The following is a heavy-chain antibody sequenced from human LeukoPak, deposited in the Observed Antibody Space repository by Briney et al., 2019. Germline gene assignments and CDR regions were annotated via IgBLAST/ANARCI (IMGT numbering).Heavy chain of an antibody. D-gene: IGHD5-18*01. V-gene: IGHV1-8*01. CDR2: MNPNSGNT. CDR1: GYTFTSYD. CDR3: ARSLPNTAISDY. J-gene: IGHJ4*02. Sequence: ASVKVSCKASGYTFTSYDINWVRQATGQGPEWMGWMNPNSGNTGYAQKFQGRVTMTRNTSISTAYMELSSLRSEDTAVYYCARSLPNTAISDYWGQGTLVTVSS.